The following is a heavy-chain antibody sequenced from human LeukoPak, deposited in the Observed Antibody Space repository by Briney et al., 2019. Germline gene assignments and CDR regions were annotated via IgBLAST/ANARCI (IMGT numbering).Heavy chain of an antibody. CDR2: IYYSGST. V-gene: IGHV4-30-4*01. J-gene: IGHJ4*02. D-gene: IGHD5-12*01. CDR3: ARGVRGYSGYDYEDY. Sequence: PSETLSLTCTVSGGSISSGDYYWSWIRQPPGKGLEWIGYIYYSGSTYYNPSLKSRVTISVDTSKNQFSLKLSSVTATDTAVYYCARGVRGYSGYDYEDYWGQGTLVTVSS. CDR1: GGSISSGDYY.